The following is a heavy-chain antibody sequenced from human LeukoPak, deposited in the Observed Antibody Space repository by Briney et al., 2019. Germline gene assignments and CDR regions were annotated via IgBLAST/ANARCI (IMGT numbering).Heavy chain of an antibody. Sequence: SQTLSLTCTVSGGSISSGSYYWSWIRQPAGKGLEWIGRIYTSGSTNYNPSLKSRVTISVDTSKNQFSLKLSSVTAADTAVYYCARPFDGRRTYYYYYMDVWGQGTLVTVSS. D-gene: IGHD1-1*01. V-gene: IGHV4-61*02. CDR1: GGSISSGSYY. CDR2: IYTSGST. CDR3: ARPFDGRRTYYYYYMDV. J-gene: IGHJ6*03.